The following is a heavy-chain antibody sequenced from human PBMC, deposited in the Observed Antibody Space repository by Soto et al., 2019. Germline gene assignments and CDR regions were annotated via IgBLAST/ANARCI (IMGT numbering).Heavy chain of an antibody. V-gene: IGHV4-39*01. D-gene: IGHD6-13*01. CDR1: GGSISSSSYY. CDR2: IYYSGST. CDR3: ASLAPRYSSSWYSSDYYYYYMDV. Sequence: QLQLQESGPGLVKPSETLSLTCTVSGGSISSSSYYWGWIRQPPGKGLEWIGSIYYSGSTYYNPSLKSRVTISVHTSTNQFSLKLSSVTAADTAVYYCASLAPRYSSSWYSSDYYYYYMDVWGKGTTVTVSS. J-gene: IGHJ6*03.